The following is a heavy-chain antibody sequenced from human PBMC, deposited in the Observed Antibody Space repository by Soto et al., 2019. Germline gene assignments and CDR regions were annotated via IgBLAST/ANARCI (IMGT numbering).Heavy chain of an antibody. CDR2: IIPIFGTA. V-gene: IGHV1-69*13. D-gene: IGHD1-7*01. J-gene: IGHJ6*02. CDR3: ARTGTTSNYYYYYGMDV. Sequence: SVKVSCKASGGTFSSYAISWVRQAPGQGLEWMGGIIPIFGTANYAQKFQGRVTITADESTSTAYMELSSLRSEDTAVYYCARTGTTSNYYYYYGMDVWGQGTTVTVSS. CDR1: GGTFSSYA.